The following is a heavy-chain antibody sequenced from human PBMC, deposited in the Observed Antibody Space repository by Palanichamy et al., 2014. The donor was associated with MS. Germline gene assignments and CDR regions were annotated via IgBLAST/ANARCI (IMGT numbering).Heavy chain of an antibody. D-gene: IGHD3/OR15-3a*01. CDR3: AHRSDMDDFDF. CDR2: IYWDDDR. Sequence: QVTLKESGPALVKPTQTPTLTCTVSGFSLTADGVGVGWIRQPPGKALEWLALIYWDDDRRYSPSLKSRLTITRDTSKNQVVLTMTNMDPVDTATYYCAHRSDMDDFDFWGQGTLVTVSS. V-gene: IGHV2-5*02. J-gene: IGHJ4*02. CDR1: GFSLTADGVG.